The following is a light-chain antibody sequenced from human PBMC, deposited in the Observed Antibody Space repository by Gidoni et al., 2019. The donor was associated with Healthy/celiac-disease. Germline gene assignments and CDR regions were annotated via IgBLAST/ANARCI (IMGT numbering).Light chain of an antibody. J-gene: IGKJ4*01. CDR2: AAS. CDR1: QSISSY. V-gene: IGKV1-39*01. Sequence: DIQTTQSPSSLSASVGDRVTITCRASQSISSYLNWYQQKPGKAPKLLIYAASSLQSGVPSRFSGSGSGTDFTLTISSLQPEDFATYYCQQSYSTPRALTFGGGTKVEIK. CDR3: QQSYSTPRALT.